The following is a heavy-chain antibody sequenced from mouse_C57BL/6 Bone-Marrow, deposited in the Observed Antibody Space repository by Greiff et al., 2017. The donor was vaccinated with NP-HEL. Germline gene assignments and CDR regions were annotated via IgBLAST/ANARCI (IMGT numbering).Heavy chain of an antibody. V-gene: IGHV14-4*01. CDR2: IDPENGDT. CDR1: GFNIKDDY. Sequence: EVKLMESGAELVRPGASVKLSCTASGFNIKDDYMHWVKQRPEQGLEWIGWIDPENGDTEYASKFQGKATITADTSSNTAYLQLSSLTSEDTAVYYCTTNYDYLYAMDYWGQGTSVTVSS. CDR3: TTNYDYLYAMDY. D-gene: IGHD2-4*01. J-gene: IGHJ4*01.